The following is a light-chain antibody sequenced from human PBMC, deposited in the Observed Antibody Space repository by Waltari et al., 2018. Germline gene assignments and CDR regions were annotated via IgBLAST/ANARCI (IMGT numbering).Light chain of an antibody. J-gene: IGLJ3*02. CDR1: SSNIGRNY. CDR2: DND. V-gene: IGLV1-51*01. Sequence: QSVLTQPHSVSAAPGPKVTISCSGSSSNIGRNYVSWYQQLPGTAPKLLIYDNDKRPSGIPDRFSGSKSGASATLGITGLQTGDEADYYCGTWDTSLSAGVFGGGTKVTVL. CDR3: GTWDTSLSAGV.